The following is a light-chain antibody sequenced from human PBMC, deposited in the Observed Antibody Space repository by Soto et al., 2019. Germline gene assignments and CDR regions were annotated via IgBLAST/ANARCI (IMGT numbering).Light chain of an antibody. CDR1: QTFSNS. CDR2: ATS. Sequence: ELVLTQSPGTLSLSPGDRATLSCRASQTFSNSFLSWFQQIPGQAPRLLIFATSTRATGIPARLSGSGSGTELNLTISRLQSEDFAVYYCQQYNNWPLTFGGGTKVDIK. V-gene: IGKV3-15*01. CDR3: QQYNNWPLT. J-gene: IGKJ4*01.